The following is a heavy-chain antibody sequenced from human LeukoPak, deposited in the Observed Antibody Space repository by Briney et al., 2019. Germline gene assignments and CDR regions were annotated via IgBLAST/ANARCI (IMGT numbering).Heavy chain of an antibody. Sequence: GGSLRLSCAASGFTFSSYGMHWVRQAPGKGLEWVAVIWYDGSNKYYADSVKGRFTISRENSKNTLYLQMNRLEAEDTAVYYCARDGGMIALNWFDPWGQGTLVTVSS. V-gene: IGHV3-33*01. CDR3: ARDGGMIALNWFDP. CDR2: IWYDGSNK. J-gene: IGHJ5*02. D-gene: IGHD3-22*01. CDR1: GFTFSSYG.